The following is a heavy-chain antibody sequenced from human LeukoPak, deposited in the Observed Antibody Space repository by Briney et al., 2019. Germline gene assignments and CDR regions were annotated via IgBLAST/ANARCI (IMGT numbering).Heavy chain of an antibody. CDR3: AKPLSGWYSFDY. J-gene: IGHJ4*02. V-gene: IGHV3-23*01. Sequence: GGPLRLSCAASGFTFSSNAMSWVRQAPGKGLEWVSAISGSDARTYYADSVKGRFTISRDNSKNTLYLQMSSLRAEDTAVYYCAKPLSGWYSFDYWGQGTLVTVSS. CDR1: GFTFSSNA. D-gene: IGHD6-19*01. CDR2: ISGSDART.